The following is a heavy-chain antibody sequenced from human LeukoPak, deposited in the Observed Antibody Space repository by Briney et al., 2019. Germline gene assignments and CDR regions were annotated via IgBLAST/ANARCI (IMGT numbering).Heavy chain of an antibody. Sequence: GGPLRLSCAASGFPFSSYAMSWVRQAPGKGLEWVSAISGGGGSTYYADSVKGRFTISRDNSKNTLYLQMNSLRAEDTAVYYCAKDRYDSSGYYVFDYWGQGTLVTVSS. CDR1: GFPFSSYA. D-gene: IGHD3-22*01. J-gene: IGHJ4*02. CDR3: AKDRYDSSGYYVFDY. V-gene: IGHV3-23*01. CDR2: ISGGGGST.